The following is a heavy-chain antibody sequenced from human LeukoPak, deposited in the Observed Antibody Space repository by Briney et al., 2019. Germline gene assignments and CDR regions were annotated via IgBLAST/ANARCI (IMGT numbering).Heavy chain of an antibody. J-gene: IGHJ6*03. D-gene: IGHD3-22*01. V-gene: IGHV4-4*07. CDR3: ARGDSSGYYYLYYYYMDV. Sequence: PSETLSLTCTVSGGSLSNYFWSWVRQPAGKGLEWIGRIHSTGRRDYNPSLTSRITMSVDTSKNQFSLKRSSVTAADTAVYYCARGDSSGYYYLYYYYMDVWGKGTTVTISS. CDR1: GGSLSNYF. CDR2: IHSTGRR.